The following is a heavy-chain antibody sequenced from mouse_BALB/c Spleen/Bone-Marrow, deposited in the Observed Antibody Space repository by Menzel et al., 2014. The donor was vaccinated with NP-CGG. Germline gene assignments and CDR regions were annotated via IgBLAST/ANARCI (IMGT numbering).Heavy chain of an antibody. Sequence: QVQLQQPGPELVRPGVSVKISCKGSGYTFTDYAMHWVKQSHAKSLEWIGVISTYPGNTNYNQKFKGKATMTVDKSSSTAYMELARLTSEDSAIYYCARSNYGSSYAMDYWGQGTSVTVSS. J-gene: IGHJ4*01. CDR2: ISTYPGNT. CDR1: GYTFTDYA. D-gene: IGHD1-1*01. CDR3: ARSNYGSSYAMDY. V-gene: IGHV1-67*01.